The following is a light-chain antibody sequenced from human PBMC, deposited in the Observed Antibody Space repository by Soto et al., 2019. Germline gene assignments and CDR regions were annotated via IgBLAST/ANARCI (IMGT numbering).Light chain of an antibody. CDR2: LSSDGSH. CDR1: SGHSSYA. Sequence: QSVLTQSPSASASLGASVKLTCTLTSGHSSYAIECHQQQPDKGPRYMMKLSSDGSHSKGDGIPYRFSGSSSGAERYLTISSLQAEDEADYYCQTWDTGARVVFGGGTKLTVL. CDR3: QTWDTGARVV. J-gene: IGLJ2*01. V-gene: IGLV4-69*01.